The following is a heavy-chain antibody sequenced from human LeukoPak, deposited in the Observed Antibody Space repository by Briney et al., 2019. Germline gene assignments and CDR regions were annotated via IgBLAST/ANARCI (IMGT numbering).Heavy chain of an antibody. CDR2: ISAYNGNT. CDR1: GYTFTSYG. CDR3: ARGWLSDLKYYFDY. Sequence: ASVKVSCKASGYTFTSYGISWVRQAPGQRLEWMGWISAYNGNTNYAQKLQGRVTMTTDTSTSTAYMELRSLRSDDTAVYYCARGWLSDLKYYFDYWGQGTLVTVSS. V-gene: IGHV1-18*01. D-gene: IGHD3-22*01. J-gene: IGHJ4*02.